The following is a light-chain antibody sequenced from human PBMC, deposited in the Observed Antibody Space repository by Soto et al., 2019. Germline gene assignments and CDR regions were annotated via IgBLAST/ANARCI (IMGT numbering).Light chain of an antibody. CDR3: QQRSNWPPIT. CDR2: DAS. V-gene: IGKV3-11*01. CDR1: QSVSSY. Sequence: EIVLTQSPGTLSLSPGERATLSCRASQSVSSYLAWYQQKPGQAPRLLIYDASNRATGIPARFSGSGSGTDFTLTISSLEPEDFAVYYCQQRSNWPPITFSQGTKVDIK. J-gene: IGKJ1*01.